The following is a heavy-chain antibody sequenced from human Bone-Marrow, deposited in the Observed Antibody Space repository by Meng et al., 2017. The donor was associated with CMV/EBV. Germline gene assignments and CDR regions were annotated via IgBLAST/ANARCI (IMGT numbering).Heavy chain of an antibody. CDR2: ISSSGSTI. V-gene: IGHV3-11*04. J-gene: IGHJ4*02. Sequence: GGSLRLYCAASGFTFSDYYMSWIRQAPGKGLEWVSYISSSGSTIYYADSVKGRFTISRDNAKNSLYLQMNSLRAEDTAVYYCARARRYSSSSPYYFDYWGQGTLVTVSS. D-gene: IGHD6-6*01. CDR3: ARARRYSSSSPYYFDY. CDR1: GFTFSDYY.